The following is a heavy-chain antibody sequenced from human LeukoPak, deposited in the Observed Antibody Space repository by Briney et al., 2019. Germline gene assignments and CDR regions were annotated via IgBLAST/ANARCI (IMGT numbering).Heavy chain of an antibody. Sequence: YPGGSLRLSCAASEFTFSSYAMSWVRQAPGKGLEWVSSLTTDGGSTEYADSVKGRFTISRDNSKNTLYLQMNSLRAEDTALYYCAKSLVRWAFDYWGQGTLVTVSS. CDR2: LTTDGGST. D-gene: IGHD4-23*01. CDR3: AKSLVRWAFDY. V-gene: IGHV3-23*01. CDR1: EFTFSSYA. J-gene: IGHJ4*02.